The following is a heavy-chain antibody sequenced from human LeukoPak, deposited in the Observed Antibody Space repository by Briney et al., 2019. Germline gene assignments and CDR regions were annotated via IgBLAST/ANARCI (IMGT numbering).Heavy chain of an antibody. V-gene: IGHV4-31*02. CDR1: RSSISRESNE. CDR3: WRGPQGAFYGDYVVDY. J-gene: IGHJ4*02. CDR2: IFYTANV. D-gene: IGHD4-17*01. Sequence: PSETLSLPCSLNRSSISRESNECSWRRQPPGGGLEGIGYIFYTANVYYNPSLQSRVTISVDTPKNQFSLRLTSVTAADTAVYYCWRGPQGAFYGDYVVDYWGQGTLVSASS.